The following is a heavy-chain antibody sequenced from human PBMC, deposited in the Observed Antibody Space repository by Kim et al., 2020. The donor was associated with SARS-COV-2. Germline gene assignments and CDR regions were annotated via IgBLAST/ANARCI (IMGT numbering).Heavy chain of an antibody. CDR2: IWYDGSNK. J-gene: IGHJ4*02. CDR3: ARDRLLRYHYDILTGYLRGHFDY. D-gene: IGHD3-9*01. Sequence: GGSLRLSCAASGFTFSSYGMHWVRQAPGKGLEWVAVIWYDGSNKYYADSVKGRFTISRDNSKNTLYLQMNSLRAEDTAVYYCARDRLLRYHYDILTGYLRGHFDYWGQGTLVTVSS. CDR1: GFTFSSYG. V-gene: IGHV3-33*01.